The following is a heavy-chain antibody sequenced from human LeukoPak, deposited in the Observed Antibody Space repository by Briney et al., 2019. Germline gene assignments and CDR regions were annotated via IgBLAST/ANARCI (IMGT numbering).Heavy chain of an antibody. J-gene: IGHJ5*02. CDR3: ARVGARITGTTIWFDP. Sequence: ASEKVSCKASGYTITSYAMHWVRQATGQRLEWMGWNNAGNGNTKYSQKFQGRVTIARDTSASTAYMELSSLRSEDTAVYYCARVGARITGTTIWFDPWGQGTLVTVSS. D-gene: IGHD1-7*01. CDR1: GYTITSYA. V-gene: IGHV1-3*01. CDR2: NNAGNGNT.